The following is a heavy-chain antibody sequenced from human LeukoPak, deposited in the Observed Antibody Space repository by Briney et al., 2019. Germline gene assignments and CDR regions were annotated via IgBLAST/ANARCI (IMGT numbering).Heavy chain of an antibody. D-gene: IGHD3-10*01. J-gene: IGHJ3*02. V-gene: IGHV4-4*07. CDR1: GVSVTTYY. CDR3: ARVYGSRAFDI. Sequence: SETLSLTCTVSGVSVTTYYWSWIRQPAGKGLEWIGRIYTSGSTNYNPSLESRVTISADTSKNQFSLKMSSVTAADTAVYYCARVYGSRAFDIWGQGTLVTVSS. CDR2: IYTSGST.